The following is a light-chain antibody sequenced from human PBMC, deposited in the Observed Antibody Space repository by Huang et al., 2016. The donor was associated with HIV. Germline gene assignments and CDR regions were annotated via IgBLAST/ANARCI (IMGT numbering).Light chain of an antibody. J-gene: IGKJ4*01. CDR1: QSVGGN. Sequence: IVMTQTPATLPVSPGGRATLSCRASQSVGGNMAWYQQQPGQAPRLIIYGSTTRAAGVPARFSGSGSGTDSTLTIYNLQSEDFAVYYCQQYNNWHLTFGGGTTV. V-gene: IGKV3-15*01. CDR3: QQYNNWHLT. CDR2: GST.